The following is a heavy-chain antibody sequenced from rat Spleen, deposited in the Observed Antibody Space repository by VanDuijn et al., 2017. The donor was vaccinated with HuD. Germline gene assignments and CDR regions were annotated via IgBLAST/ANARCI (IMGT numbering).Heavy chain of an antibody. CDR1: GFTFSSSP. V-gene: IGHV5-46*01. D-gene: IGHD2-5*01. CDR3: VRQGYLRDWYFDF. Sequence: EVQLVESGGGLVQPGRSMKLSCAASGFTFSSSPMAWVRQAPTKGLEWVATISTGGGSAYYRDSVKGRFTVSRDNAENTVYLQMNSLRSEDMATYYCVRQGYLRDWYFDFWGPGTMVTVSS. J-gene: IGHJ1*01. CDR2: ISTGGGSA.